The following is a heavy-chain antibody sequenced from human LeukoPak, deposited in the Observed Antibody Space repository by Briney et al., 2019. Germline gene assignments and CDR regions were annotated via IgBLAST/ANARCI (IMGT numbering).Heavy chain of an antibody. CDR1: GYSFTSYH. Sequence: ASVKVSCKASGYSFTSYHMHWVRQAPGQGLEWMGTINPSGGSTTYAQKFQGRVTMTRDTSTSTVYMELSSLRCEDTAVYYCARGGVVRATFGVVIIGRAWFDPWGQGTLVTVSS. V-gene: IGHV1-46*01. CDR3: ARGGVVRATFGVVIIGRAWFDP. CDR2: INPSGGST. D-gene: IGHD3-3*01. J-gene: IGHJ5*02.